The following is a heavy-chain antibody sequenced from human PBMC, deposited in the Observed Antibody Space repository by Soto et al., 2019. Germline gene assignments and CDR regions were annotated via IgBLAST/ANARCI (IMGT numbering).Heavy chain of an antibody. J-gene: IGHJ4*02. V-gene: IGHV4-31*03. CDR2: IYYSGTT. CDR1: GVSISTADYY. D-gene: IGHD2-8*01. Sequence: PSETLSLTCTVTGVSISTADYYWSWIRQHPGKGLEWLGYIYYSGTTYYYPSLESRLTISLDTSKNEFSLRLSSVTDADTAVYSCASTFYNFNGGPLDYGARGPLVTVSS. CDR3: ASTFYNFNGGPLDY.